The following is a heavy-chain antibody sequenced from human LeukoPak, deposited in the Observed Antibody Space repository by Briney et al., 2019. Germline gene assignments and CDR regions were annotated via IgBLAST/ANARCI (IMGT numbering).Heavy chain of an antibody. CDR2: IWYDGSNK. J-gene: IGHJ4*02. V-gene: IGHV3-33*08. D-gene: IGHD1-26*01. CDR3: ARDVGVGAIDY. Sequence: GGSLRLSCAASGFTFSSYAMHWVRQAPGKGLEWVAVIWYDGSNKYYADSVKGRFTISRDNSKNTLYLQMNSLRAEDTAVYYCARDVGVGAIDYWGQGTLVTVSS. CDR1: GFTFSSYA.